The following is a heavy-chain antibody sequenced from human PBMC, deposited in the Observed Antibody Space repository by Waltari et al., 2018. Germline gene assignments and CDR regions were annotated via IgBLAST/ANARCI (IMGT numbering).Heavy chain of an antibody. CDR2: SNTNTGNP. Sequence: QVQLVQSGSELKKPGASVKVSCKASGYTFTSYALTWVRQPPGQGLEWMGWSNTNTGNPTYAQGFTGRFVFSLDTSVSTAYLQISSLKAEDTAVYYCARLPFLNWNDGGNGMDVWGQGTTVTVSS. CDR1: GYTFTSYA. CDR3: ARLPFLNWNDGGNGMDV. J-gene: IGHJ6*02. V-gene: IGHV7-4-1*02. D-gene: IGHD1-20*01.